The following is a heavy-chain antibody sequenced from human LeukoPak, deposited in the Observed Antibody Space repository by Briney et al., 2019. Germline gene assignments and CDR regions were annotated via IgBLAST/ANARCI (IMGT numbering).Heavy chain of an antibody. CDR1: GGSISSSSYY. CDR2: IYYSGST. CDR3: AKATHYYYYYMDV. J-gene: IGHJ6*03. V-gene: IGHV4-39*07. D-gene: IGHD2-15*01. Sequence: SETLSLTCTVSGGSISSSSYYWGWIRQPPGKGLEWIGSIYYSGSTYYNSSLKSRVTISVDTSKNQFSLKLSSVTAADTAVYYCAKATHYYYYYMDVWGKGTTVTVSS.